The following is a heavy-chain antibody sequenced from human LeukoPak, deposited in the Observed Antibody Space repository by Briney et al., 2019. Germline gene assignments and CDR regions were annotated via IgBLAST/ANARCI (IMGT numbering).Heavy chain of an antibody. D-gene: IGHD3-16*01. J-gene: IGHJ4*02. CDR3: ARDLYHWGFDY. Sequence: GGSLRLSCAASGFTFSDYWMHWVRQAPGKGLVWVSRISSDGSRVTYADSVKGRFTISRDNAKNTLYLQMNSLRAEDTAVYYCARDLYHWGFDYWGQGTLVTVSS. CDR2: ISSDGSRV. V-gene: IGHV3-74*01. CDR1: GFTFSDYW.